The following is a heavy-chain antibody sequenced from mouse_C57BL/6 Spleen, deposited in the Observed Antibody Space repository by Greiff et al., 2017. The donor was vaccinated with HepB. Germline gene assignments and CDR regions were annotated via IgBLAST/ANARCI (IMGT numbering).Heavy chain of an antibody. Sequence: VQLQQPGAELVKPGASVKLSCKASGYTFTSYWMHWVKQRPGQGLEWIGMIHPNSGSTNYNEKFKSKATLTVDKSSSTAYMQLSSLTSEDSAVYYCARVEGEYGYPWFAYWGQGTLVTVSA. CDR2: IHPNSGST. CDR3: ARVEGEYGYPWFAY. J-gene: IGHJ3*01. CDR1: GYTFTSYW. D-gene: IGHD2-2*01. V-gene: IGHV1-64*01.